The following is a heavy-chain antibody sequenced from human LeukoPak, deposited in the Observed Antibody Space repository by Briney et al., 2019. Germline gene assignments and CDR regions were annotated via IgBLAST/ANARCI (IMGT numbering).Heavy chain of an antibody. CDR2: IKSKTDGGTT. V-gene: IGHV3-15*01. D-gene: IGHD1-1*01. CDR3: TTDREQSYYFDY. Sequence: GGSLRLSCAASGFAFSSYWMSWVRQAPGKGLEWVGRIKSKTDGGTTDYAAPVKGRFTISRDDSKNTLYLQMNSLKTEDTAVYYCTTDREQSYYFDYWGQGTLVTVSS. CDR1: GFAFSSYW. J-gene: IGHJ4*02.